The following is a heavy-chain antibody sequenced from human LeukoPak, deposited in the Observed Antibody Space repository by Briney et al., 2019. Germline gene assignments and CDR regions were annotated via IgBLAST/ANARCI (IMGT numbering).Heavy chain of an antibody. CDR1: GGSICSSSYY. V-gene: IGHV4-39*07. CDR3: ARGQKHRNGYTVTELGSGYFDY. D-gene: IGHD5-18*01. CDR2: IYYSGST. J-gene: IGHJ4*02. Sequence: PSETLSLTCTVSGGSICSSSYYWGWIRQPPGKGLEWIGSIYYSGSTYYNPSLKSRVTISVDTSKNQFSLKLSSVTAADTAVYYCARGQKHRNGYTVTELGSGYFDYWGQGTLVTVSS.